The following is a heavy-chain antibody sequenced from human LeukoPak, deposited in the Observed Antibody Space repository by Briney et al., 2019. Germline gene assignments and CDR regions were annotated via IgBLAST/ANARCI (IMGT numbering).Heavy chain of an antibody. D-gene: IGHD4-17*01. CDR3: ARHRAYGDYADAFDI. CDR2: IYTSGST. V-gene: IGHV4-4*07. J-gene: IGHJ3*02. Sequence: SETLSLTCTVSGGSISSYYWSWIRQPAGKGLEWIGRIYTSGSTNYNPSLKSRVAMSVDTSKNQFSLKLSSVTAADTAVYYCARHRAYGDYADAFDIWGQGTMVTVSS. CDR1: GGSISSYY.